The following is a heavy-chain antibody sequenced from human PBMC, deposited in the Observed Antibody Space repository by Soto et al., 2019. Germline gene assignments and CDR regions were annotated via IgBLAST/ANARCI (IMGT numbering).Heavy chain of an antibody. J-gene: IGHJ6*02. CDR3: ARDPYYYGMDV. CDR2: TYYRSKWYN. Sequence: PSHTLSLPCAISGDSVSSNSAALNWIRQSPSRGLEWLGRTYYRSKWYNDYAVSVKSRITINPDTSKNQFSLQLNSVTPEDTAVYYCARDPYYYGMDVWGQGTTVTVSS. CDR1: GDSVSSNSAA. V-gene: IGHV6-1*01.